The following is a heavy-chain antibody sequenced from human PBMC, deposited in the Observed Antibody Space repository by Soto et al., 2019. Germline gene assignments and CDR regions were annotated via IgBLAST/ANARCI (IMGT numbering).Heavy chain of an antibody. V-gene: IGHV3-21*01. D-gene: IGHD4-17*01. J-gene: IGHJ5*02. CDR2: ISSSSSYI. CDR1: GFTFSSYS. Sequence: GGSLRLSCAASGFTFSSYSMNWVRQAPGKGLEWVSPISSSSSYIYYADSVKGRFTISRDNAKNSLYLQMNSLRAEDTAVYYCARDSNEDMTTVTLVRGFDPWGQGTLVTVSS. CDR3: ARDSNEDMTTVTLVRGFDP.